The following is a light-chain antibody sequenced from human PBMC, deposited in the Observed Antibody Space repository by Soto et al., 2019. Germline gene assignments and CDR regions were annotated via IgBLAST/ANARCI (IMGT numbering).Light chain of an antibody. Sequence: EIVMTQSPATLSVSPGERATLSCRASQSVSSNLAWYQQKPGQAPRLLFYGASTRATGIPARFSGSGSGTEFTLTLSSMQSEDFAVYYCQQYNNWPPPLTFGGGTKLEIK. CDR2: GAS. J-gene: IGKJ4*01. CDR3: QQYNNWPPPLT. CDR1: QSVSSN. V-gene: IGKV3-15*01.